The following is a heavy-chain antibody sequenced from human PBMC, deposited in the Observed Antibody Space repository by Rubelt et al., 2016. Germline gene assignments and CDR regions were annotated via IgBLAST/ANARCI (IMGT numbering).Heavy chain of an antibody. J-gene: IGHJ3*02. D-gene: IGHD6-19*01. V-gene: IGHV3-53*01. CDR2: IYSGGST. CDR3: ARDGGTVAAHLRGAFDI. Sequence: APGKGLEWVSVIYSGGSTYYADSVKGRFTISRDNSKNTLYLQMNSLRAEDTAVYYCARDGGTVAAHLRGAFDIWGQGTMVTVSS.